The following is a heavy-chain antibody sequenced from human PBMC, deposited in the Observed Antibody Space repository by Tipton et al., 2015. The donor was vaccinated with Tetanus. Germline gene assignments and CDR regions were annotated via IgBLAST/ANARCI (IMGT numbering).Heavy chain of an antibody. V-gene: IGHV3-33*08. J-gene: IGHJ4*02. Sequence: SLRLSCAASGFTFSFYWMNWVRQAPGKGLQWLAVIWYDGSNQYYEESMKGRFTISRDTAKDTLHLQMNSLRVEDTAVYYCVREGIVSRIYAVFDHWGQGSLVTVSS. D-gene: IGHD2-2*01. CDR3: VREGIVSRIYAVFDH. CDR2: IWYDGSNQ. CDR1: GFTFSFYW.